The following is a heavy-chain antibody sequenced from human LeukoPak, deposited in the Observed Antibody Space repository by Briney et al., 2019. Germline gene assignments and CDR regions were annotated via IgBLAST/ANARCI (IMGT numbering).Heavy chain of an antibody. CDR3: ARRGDPNYFDY. D-gene: IGHD3-10*01. CDR2: IYHSGST. CDR1: GYSISSGYY. J-gene: IGHJ4*02. Sequence: SETLSLTCAVSGYSISSGYYWGWTRQPPGKGLDWIGSIYHSGSTYYNPSLKSRVTISVDTSKNQFSLKLSSVTAADTAVYYCARRGDPNYFDYWGQGTLVTVSS. V-gene: IGHV4-38-2*01.